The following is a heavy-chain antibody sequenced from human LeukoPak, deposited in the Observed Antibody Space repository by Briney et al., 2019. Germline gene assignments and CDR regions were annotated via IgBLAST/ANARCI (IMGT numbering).Heavy chain of an antibody. CDR3: ARHLSDPITT. J-gene: IGHJ5*02. V-gene: IGHV3-9*01. CDR1: GFTFDDYA. Sequence: GGSLRLSCAASGFTFDDYAMHWVRQAPGKGLEWVSGISWNSGSIGYADSVKGRFTISRDNAKNSLYLQMNSLRVEGTAVYYCARHLSDPITTWGQGALVTVSS. CDR2: ISWNSGSI.